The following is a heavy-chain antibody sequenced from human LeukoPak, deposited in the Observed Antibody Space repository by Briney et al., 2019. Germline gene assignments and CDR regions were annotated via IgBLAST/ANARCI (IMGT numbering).Heavy chain of an antibody. V-gene: IGHV3-21*01. CDR2: ISSSSSSYI. J-gene: IGHJ3*02. D-gene: IGHD2-15*01. Sequence: GGSLRLSCAASGFTFSSYSMNWVRQAPGKGLEWVSSISSSSSSYIYYADSVKGRFTISRDNAKNSLYLQMNSLRAEDTAVYYCARDYCSGGSCYRNDAFDIWGQGTMVTVSS. CDR3: ARDYCSGGSCYRNDAFDI. CDR1: GFTFSSYS.